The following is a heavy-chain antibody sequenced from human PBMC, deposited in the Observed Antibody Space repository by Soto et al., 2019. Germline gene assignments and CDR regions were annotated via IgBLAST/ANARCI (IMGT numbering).Heavy chain of an antibody. CDR2: IFYTGST. J-gene: IGHJ5*02. Sequence: QVQLQESCPGLVKPSQTLSLTCAVSGGSINSSDYYWTWIRQHPEKGLEWIGYIFYTGSTYYNPSPRRRATISVDTSNYSVALSLTYVTAADSAVYYCARDRSLDLWSGSWFDPWGQGTLVTVSS. CDR3: ARDRSLDLWSGSWFDP. V-gene: IGHV4-31*11. CDR1: GGSINSSDYY. D-gene: IGHD3-3*01.